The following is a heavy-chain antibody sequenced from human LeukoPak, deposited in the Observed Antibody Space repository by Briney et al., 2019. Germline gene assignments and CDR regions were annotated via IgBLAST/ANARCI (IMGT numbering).Heavy chain of an antibody. Sequence: GGSLRLSCAASGFTFSSYEMNWVRQAPGKGLEWVSYISRTGSYMFYADSVKGRFTISRDNVKNSLYLQMNSLRGEDTAVYYCARDEYSNYGVVPDYWGQGTLVTVSS. J-gene: IGHJ4*02. CDR1: GFTFSSYE. CDR3: ARDEYSNYGVVPDY. V-gene: IGHV3-48*03. D-gene: IGHD4-11*01. CDR2: ISRTGSYM.